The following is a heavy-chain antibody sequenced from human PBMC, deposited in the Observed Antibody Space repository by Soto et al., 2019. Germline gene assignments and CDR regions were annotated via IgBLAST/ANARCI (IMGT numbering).Heavy chain of an antibody. D-gene: IGHD6-6*01. CDR1: GFTFSRHA. CDR3: AREVGGSSPPG. J-gene: IGHJ4*02. V-gene: IGHV3-30-3*01. Sequence: QVQLVESGGGVVQPGRSLRLSCAASGFTFSRHAMHWVRQAPVKGLEWVAVISYDGSEKYYADSVKGRFTISRDSSKNTLYLHMDSLVPDDRAVSYCAREVGGSSPPGWGQGTLVTVFS. CDR2: ISYDGSEK.